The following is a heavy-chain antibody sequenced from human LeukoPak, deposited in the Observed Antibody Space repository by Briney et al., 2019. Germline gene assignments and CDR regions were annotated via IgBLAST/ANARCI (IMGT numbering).Heavy chain of an antibody. J-gene: IGHJ5*02. Sequence: GSLRLSCAASGFTFSSYWMSWIRQPPGKGLEWIGSIYYSGSTYYNPSLKSRVTISVDTSKNQFSLKLSSVTAADTAVYYCARDPNYSSSPNWFDPWGQGTLVTVSS. CDR3: ARDPNYSSSPNWFDP. CDR1: GFTFSSYW. D-gene: IGHD6-6*01. CDR2: IYYSGST. V-gene: IGHV4-39*07.